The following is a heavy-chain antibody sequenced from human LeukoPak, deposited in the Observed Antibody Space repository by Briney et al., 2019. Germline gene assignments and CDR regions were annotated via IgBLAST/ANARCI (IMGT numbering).Heavy chain of an antibody. D-gene: IGHD4-17*01. J-gene: IGHJ4*02. V-gene: IGHV3-7*04. CDR2: IKQDGRER. CDR3: ARDRNGDYVDY. CDR1: GFTFSSYW. Sequence: GGSLRLSCAASGFTFSSYWVSWVRQAPGKGLEWVANIKQDGRERYYVDSVKGRFTISRDNAKNSLYLQMNSLRADDTAVYYCARDRNGDYVDYWGQGTLVTVSS.